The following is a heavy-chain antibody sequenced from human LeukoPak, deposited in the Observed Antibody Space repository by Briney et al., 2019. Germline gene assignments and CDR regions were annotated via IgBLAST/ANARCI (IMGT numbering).Heavy chain of an antibody. Sequence: GESLKISCKVSGYSFTSYWIGWVRQMPGKGLEWVAVIYPGDSDTRYSPSFQGQVTISADKSITTAYLQWSSLKASDTAMYYCARPVADRDLGNAFDIWGQGTMVTVSS. CDR3: ARPVADRDLGNAFDI. D-gene: IGHD6-6*01. CDR1: GYSFTSYW. V-gene: IGHV5-51*01. CDR2: IYPGDSDT. J-gene: IGHJ3*02.